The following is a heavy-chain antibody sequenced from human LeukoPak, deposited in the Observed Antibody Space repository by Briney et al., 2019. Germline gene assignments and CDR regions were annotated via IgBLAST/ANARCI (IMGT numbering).Heavy chain of an antibody. J-gene: IGHJ2*01. D-gene: IGHD4-17*01. Sequence: GRTLRLSRAASGFTFSNAWMSWVREAPGNGLEGVTVISYDGSNKYYADSVKGRFTIASDNAKNSLYLQMNSLRAEDTAVYYCARETYRLTTFWYFDLWGRGTLVTVSS. CDR2: ISYDGSNK. CDR3: ARETYRLTTFWYFDL. CDR1: GFTFSNAW. V-gene: IGHV3-30-3*01.